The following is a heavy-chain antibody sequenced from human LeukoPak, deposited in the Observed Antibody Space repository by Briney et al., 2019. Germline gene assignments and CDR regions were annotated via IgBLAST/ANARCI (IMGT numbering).Heavy chain of an antibody. CDR1: GGSISSGVYY. CDR3: ARSMVRGVISAFDI. D-gene: IGHD3-10*01. CDR2: IYYSGST. Sequence: SETLSLTCTVSGGSISSGVYYWSWIRQHPGKGLEWIGYIYYSGSTYYNPSLKSRVTISVDTSKNQFSLKLSSVTAADTAVYYCARSMVRGVISAFDIWGQGTMVTVSS. V-gene: IGHV4-31*03. J-gene: IGHJ3*02.